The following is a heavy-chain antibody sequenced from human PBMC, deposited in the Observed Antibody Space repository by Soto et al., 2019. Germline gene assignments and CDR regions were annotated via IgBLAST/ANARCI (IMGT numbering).Heavy chain of an antibody. Sequence: PSETLSLTCTVSGGSLSSGDYYWSWIRQPPGKGLEWIGYIFYSGSTDYNPSLKSRVNISVDTSKNQFSLKLSSVTAADTAVYYCATFGVIGEPFDHWGRGTLVTVSS. CDR2: IFYSGST. J-gene: IGHJ4*02. V-gene: IGHV4-30-4*01. CDR1: GGSLSSGDYY. CDR3: ATFGVIGEPFDH. D-gene: IGHD3-10*01.